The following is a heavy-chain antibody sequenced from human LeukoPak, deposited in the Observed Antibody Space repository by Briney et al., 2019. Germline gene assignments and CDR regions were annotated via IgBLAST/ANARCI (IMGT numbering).Heavy chain of an antibody. Sequence: GGSLRLSCAASGFTFDDYAMHWVRQAPGKGLEWVSGISWNSGSIGYADSVKGRFTISRDNAKNSLYLQMNSLRAEDTAVYYCARAYQLPLFWGQGTLVTVSS. CDR1: GFTFDDYA. CDR2: ISWNSGSI. V-gene: IGHV3-9*01. CDR3: ARAYQLPLF. J-gene: IGHJ4*02. D-gene: IGHD2-2*01.